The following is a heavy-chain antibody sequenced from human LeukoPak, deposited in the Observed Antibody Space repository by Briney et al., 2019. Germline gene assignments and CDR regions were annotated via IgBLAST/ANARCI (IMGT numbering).Heavy chain of an antibody. CDR3: ARGQLMVYANWFDP. CDR2: IRSSSSYI. D-gene: IGHD2-8*01. CDR1: GFTFSSYS. J-gene: IGHJ5*02. V-gene: IGHV3-21*01. Sequence: PGGSLRLSCAASGFTFSSYSMNWVRQAPGKGLEWVSSIRSSSSYIYYADSVKGRFTISRDNAKNSLYLQMNSLRAEDTAVYYCARGQLMVYANWFDPWGQGTLVTVSS.